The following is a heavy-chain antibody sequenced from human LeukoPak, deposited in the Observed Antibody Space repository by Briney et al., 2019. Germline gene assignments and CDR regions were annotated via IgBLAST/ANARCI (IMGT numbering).Heavy chain of an antibody. CDR2: IYSGGST. CDR1: GDPISSASYY. CDR3: AREGSIYFSDSSGYLGY. D-gene: IGHD3-22*01. J-gene: IGHJ4*02. V-gene: IGHV4-61*02. Sequence: PSQTLSLTCTVSGDPISSASYYWSWLRQPAGKGLEGIGRIYSGGSTNDNPSLKIRVTISVDTSKNQFSLNLSSVTAADTDVYYCAREGSIYFSDSSGYLGYWGQGTLVTVSS.